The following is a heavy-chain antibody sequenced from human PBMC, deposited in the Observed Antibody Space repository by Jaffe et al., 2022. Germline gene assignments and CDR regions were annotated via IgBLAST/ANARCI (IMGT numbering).Heavy chain of an antibody. Sequence: QVQLVESGGGVVQPGGSLRLSCAASGFTFSSYGMHWVRQAPGKGLEWVAFIRYDGSNKYYADSVKGRFTISRDNSKNTLYLQMNSLRAEDTAVYYCAKSGTYCSGGSCYSAENIDAFDIWGQGTMVTVSS. CDR2: IRYDGSNK. CDR1: GFTFSSYG. V-gene: IGHV3-30*02. D-gene: IGHD2-15*01. J-gene: IGHJ3*02. CDR3: AKSGTYCSGGSCYSAENIDAFDI.